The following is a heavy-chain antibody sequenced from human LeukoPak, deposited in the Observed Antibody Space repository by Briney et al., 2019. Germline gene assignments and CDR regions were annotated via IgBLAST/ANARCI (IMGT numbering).Heavy chain of an antibody. Sequence: GASVKASCKASGYTFTSYGISWVRQAPGQGLEWMGWISAYNGNTNYAQKLQGRVTMTTDTSTSTAYMELRSLRSDDTAVYYCARDAPTLWFGELLSLDWGQGTLVTVSS. CDR3: ARDAPTLWFGELLSLD. V-gene: IGHV1-18*01. D-gene: IGHD3-10*01. J-gene: IGHJ4*02. CDR1: GYTFTSYG. CDR2: ISAYNGNT.